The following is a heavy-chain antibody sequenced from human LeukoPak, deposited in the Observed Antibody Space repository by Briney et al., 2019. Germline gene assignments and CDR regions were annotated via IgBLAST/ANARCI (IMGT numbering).Heavy chain of an antibody. J-gene: IGHJ4*02. V-gene: IGHV3-30*02. CDR1: GFTFSNYD. D-gene: IGHD3-22*01. CDR2: IRYDGSDK. Sequence: GGSLRLSCAASGFTFSNYDIHWVRQAPGKGLEWVAFIRYDGSDKYYADSVKGRFTISRDNSKNTLFLQVNSLRTEDTAVYYCARGPTYQHSSGHDFDYWGQGTLVTVSS. CDR3: ARGPTYQHSSGHDFDY.